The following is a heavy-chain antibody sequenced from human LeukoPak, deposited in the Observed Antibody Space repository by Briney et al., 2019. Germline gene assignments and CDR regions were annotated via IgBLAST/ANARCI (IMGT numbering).Heavy chain of an antibody. D-gene: IGHD5-18*01. CDR3: AREPRIQLWSYWYFDL. CDR1: GYTFTGYY. V-gene: IGHV1-2*02. Sequence: ASVKVSCKASGYTFTGYYMHWVRQAPGQGLEWMGWINPNRGGTNYAQKFQGRVTLTRDTSISTAYMELSRLRSDDTAVYYCAREPRIQLWSYWYFDLWGRGTLVTASS. CDR2: INPNRGGT. J-gene: IGHJ2*01.